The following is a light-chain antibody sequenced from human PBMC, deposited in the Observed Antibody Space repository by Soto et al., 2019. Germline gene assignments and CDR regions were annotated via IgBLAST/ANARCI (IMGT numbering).Light chain of an antibody. CDR1: QSVSNIF. V-gene: IGKV3D-20*02. J-gene: IGKJ5*01. CDR2: SIS. Sequence: DIVLTQSPGTLSLSPGERATLSCRASQSVSNIFFAWYQQKPGQAPRLLMHSISIRATGIPDRFSGSGSGTDFTLTISSLEPEDFAVYYCQQRSSWPPTFGQGTRLEIK. CDR3: QQRSSWPPT.